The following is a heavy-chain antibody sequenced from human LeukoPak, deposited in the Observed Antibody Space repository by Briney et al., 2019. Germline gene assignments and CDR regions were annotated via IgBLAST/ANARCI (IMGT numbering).Heavy chain of an antibody. Sequence: GGSLRLSCAASGFTFSSYAMHWVRQAPGKGLEWVAVISYDGNNINYADSLKGRFTISRDNSKNTLYLQMNSLRAEDTAVYYCAKDLNIAAAAADYWGQGTLVTVSS. J-gene: IGHJ4*02. V-gene: IGHV3-30-3*01. CDR2: ISYDGNNI. D-gene: IGHD6-13*01. CDR1: GFTFSSYA. CDR3: AKDLNIAAAAADY.